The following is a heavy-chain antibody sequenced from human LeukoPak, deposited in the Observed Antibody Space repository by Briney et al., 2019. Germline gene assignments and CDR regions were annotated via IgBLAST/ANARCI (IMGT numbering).Heavy chain of an antibody. CDR3: ARAASRSYYYFDY. D-gene: IGHD2-21*01. J-gene: IGHJ4*02. Sequence: KPGGSLRLSXAASGFTFCDYSMNWVRQAPGKGLEWVSSISRNSGYIYDADSVKGRFTISRDNAKNSLYLQMNSLRAEDTAVYYCARAASRSYYYFDYWGQGALVTVSS. CDR2: ISRNSGYI. V-gene: IGHV3-21*01. CDR1: GFTFCDYS.